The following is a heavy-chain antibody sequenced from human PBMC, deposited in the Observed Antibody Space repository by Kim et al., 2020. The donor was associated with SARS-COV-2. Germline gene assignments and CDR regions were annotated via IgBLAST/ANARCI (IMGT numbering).Heavy chain of an antibody. V-gene: IGHV4-34*01. CDR2: INHSGST. CDR1: GGSFSGYY. CDR3: ARSYTVTTFFSSSYGMDA. J-gene: IGHJ6*02. D-gene: IGHD4-4*01. Sequence: SETLSLTCAVYGGSFSGYYWSWIRQPPGKGLEWIGEINHSGSTNYNPSLKSRVTISVDTSKNQFSLKLSSVTAADTAVYYCARSYTVTTFFSSSYGMDAWGQGTTVTVSS.